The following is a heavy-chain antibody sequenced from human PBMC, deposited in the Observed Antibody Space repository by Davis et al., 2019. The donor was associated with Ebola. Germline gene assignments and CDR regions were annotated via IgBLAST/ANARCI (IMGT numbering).Heavy chain of an antibody. D-gene: IGHD3-10*01. J-gene: IGHJ6*02. CDR3: ARDVDYGSGSYLYGMDV. CDR1: ARSITSSNW. Sequence: MPSETLSLTCPVSARSITSSNWWSWARQPPGRGLALIGEIYHSGSTNSNPSLKSRVTISVDKSKNQFSLKLSSVTAADTAVYYCARDVDYGSGSYLYGMDVWGQGTTVTVSS. CDR2: IYHSGST. V-gene: IGHV4-4*02.